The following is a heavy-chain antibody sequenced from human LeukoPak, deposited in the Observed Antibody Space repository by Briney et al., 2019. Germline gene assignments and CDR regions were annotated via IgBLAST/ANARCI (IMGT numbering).Heavy chain of an antibody. CDR1: GFTFSSYS. V-gene: IGHV3-21*01. Sequence: GGSLRLSCAASGFTFSSYSMNWVRQAPGKGLEWVSSISSSSSYIYYADSVEGRFTISRDNAKNSLYLQMNSLRAEDTAVYYCARGQYQLLHDYWGQGTLVTVSS. CDR3: ARGQYQLLHDY. CDR2: ISSSSSYI. D-gene: IGHD2-2*01. J-gene: IGHJ4*02.